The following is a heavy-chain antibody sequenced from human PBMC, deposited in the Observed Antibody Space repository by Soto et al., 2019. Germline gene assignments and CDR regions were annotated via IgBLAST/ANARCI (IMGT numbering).Heavy chain of an antibody. D-gene: IGHD4-17*01. CDR2: ISAGDTT. CDR1: GFTFSSYG. J-gene: IGHJ4*02. V-gene: IGHV3-23*01. CDR3: AKDLPLTTVTPFDY. Sequence: EVQLLESGGGLVQPGGSLRLSCAASGFTFSSYGMEWVRQASGKGLEWVSGISAGDTTYYADSVKGRFTVSRDNPTNTLYLQMNSLRAEDTAVYYCAKDLPLTTVTPFDYWGQGSLVTVSS.